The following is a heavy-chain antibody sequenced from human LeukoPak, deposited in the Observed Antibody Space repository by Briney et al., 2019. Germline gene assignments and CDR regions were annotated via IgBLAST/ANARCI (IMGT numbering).Heavy chain of an antibody. D-gene: IGHD1-26*01. J-gene: IGHJ4*02. CDR2: ISSSSSYT. Sequence: GGSLRLYCAASGFTFSDYYMSWIRQAPGKGLEWVSYISSSSSYTNYADSVKGRFTISRDNAKNSLYLQMNSLRAEDTAVYYCARAVIVGATRGHFDYWGQGTLVTVSS. V-gene: IGHV3-11*05. CDR3: ARAVIVGATRGHFDY. CDR1: GFTFSDYY.